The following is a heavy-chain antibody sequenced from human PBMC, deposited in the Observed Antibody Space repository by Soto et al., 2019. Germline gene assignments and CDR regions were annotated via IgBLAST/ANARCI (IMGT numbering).Heavy chain of an antibody. CDR3: ASMIGDPVLSFDS. D-gene: IGHD3-10*02. CDR2: IFYSGSS. V-gene: IGHV4-59*01. Sequence: QVQLQESGPGLVKPSETLSITCTVSGGSISSYYWSWIRQPPGKGLEWIGFIFYSGSSSYNPSLKSRVTISIDTSEYQFSLKLNSVTAADTAVYYSASMIGDPVLSFDSWGQGPLVAVSS. CDR1: GGSISSYY. J-gene: IGHJ5*01.